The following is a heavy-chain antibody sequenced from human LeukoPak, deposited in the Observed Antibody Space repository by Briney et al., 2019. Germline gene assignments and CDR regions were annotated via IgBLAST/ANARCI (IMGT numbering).Heavy chain of an antibody. Sequence: GGSLRLSCAASGFTFSSFWMSWVRQAPGKGREWAANIKQDGSEKYYVDSVKGRFTISRDNAKNSLYLQMNSLRAEDASVYYCARVGGEQWLVSDHYFDYWGQGTLVTVSS. CDR1: GFTFSSFW. J-gene: IGHJ4*02. CDR2: IKQDGSEK. CDR3: ARVGGEQWLVSDHYFDY. V-gene: IGHV3-7*01. D-gene: IGHD6-19*01.